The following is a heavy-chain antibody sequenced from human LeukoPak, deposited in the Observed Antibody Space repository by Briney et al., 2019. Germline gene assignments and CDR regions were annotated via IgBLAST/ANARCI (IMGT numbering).Heavy chain of an antibody. CDR1: GFTFSSYG. CDR3: AREMIQLRTYYYYYMDV. D-gene: IGHD5-18*01. V-gene: IGHV3-23*01. CDR2: ISGSGGST. J-gene: IGHJ6*03. Sequence: GGSLRLSCAASGFTFSSYGVSWVRQAPGKVLEWVSAISGSGGSTYYADAVNGRFTISRDNSKKTLYLQMNSLRIEDTAVYYCAREMIQLRTYYYYYMDVWGKGTTVTISS.